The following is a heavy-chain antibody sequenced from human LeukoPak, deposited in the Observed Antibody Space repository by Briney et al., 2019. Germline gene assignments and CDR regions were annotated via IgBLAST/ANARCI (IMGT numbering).Heavy chain of an antibody. CDR3: SRDGTFRGYTYGYNSYYFHY. CDR1: GFTFDDYA. D-gene: IGHD5-18*01. CDR2: ISWNSGSI. V-gene: IGHV3-9*01. J-gene: IGHJ4*02. Sequence: GGSLRLSCAASGFTFDDYAVHWVRQAPGKGLEWVSGISWNSGSIGYADSVKGRFTISRDNAKNSLYLQMNSLRAEDTALYYCSRDGTFRGYTYGYNSYYFHYWGQGTLVTVSS.